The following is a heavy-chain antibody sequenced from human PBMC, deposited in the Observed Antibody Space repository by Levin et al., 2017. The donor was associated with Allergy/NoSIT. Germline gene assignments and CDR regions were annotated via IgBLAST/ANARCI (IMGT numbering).Heavy chain of an antibody. CDR1: GGSISGYY. Sequence: SQTLSLTCTVSGGSISGYYWSWIRQSPGEGLEWIGYIFYSGSTNYNPSLESRVTMSVDTSKNQFSLRLNSVTAADTAVYYCARSQFSSGQRYDYWGQGALVTVSS. D-gene: IGHD3-22*01. CDR3: ARSQFSSGQRYDY. CDR2: IFYSGST. V-gene: IGHV4-59*01. J-gene: IGHJ4*02.